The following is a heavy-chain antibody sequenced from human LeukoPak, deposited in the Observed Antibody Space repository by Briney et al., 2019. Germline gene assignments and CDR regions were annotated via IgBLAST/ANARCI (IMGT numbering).Heavy chain of an antibody. CDR2: ISYDGSNK. CDR1: GFTFSSYA. V-gene: IGHV3-30-3*01. CDR3: AKDDYGDYLAFDI. D-gene: IGHD4-17*01. J-gene: IGHJ3*02. Sequence: GGSLRLSCAASGFTFSSYAMHWVRQAPGKGLEWVAVISYDGSNKYYADSVKGRFTISRDNAKNSLYLQMNSLRAEDTALYYCAKDDYGDYLAFDIWGQGTMVTVSS.